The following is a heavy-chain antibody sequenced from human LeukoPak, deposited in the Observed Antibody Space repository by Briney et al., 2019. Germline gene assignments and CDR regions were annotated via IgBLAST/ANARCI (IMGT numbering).Heavy chain of an antibody. CDR1: GGTFSSYA. CDR2: IIPIFGTA. Sequence: EASVTVSCKASGGTFSSYAISWVRQAPGQGLEWMGGIIPIFGTANYAQKFQGRVTITADESTSTAYMELSNLRSEDTAVYYCARDFPLYYYGSGSYYALGYWGQGTLVTVSS. J-gene: IGHJ4*02. CDR3: ARDFPLYYYGSGSYYALGY. V-gene: IGHV1-69*13. D-gene: IGHD3-10*01.